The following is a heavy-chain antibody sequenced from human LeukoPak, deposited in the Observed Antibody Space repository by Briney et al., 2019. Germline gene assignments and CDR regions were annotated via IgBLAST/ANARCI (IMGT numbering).Heavy chain of an antibody. V-gene: IGHV4-59*12. CDR1: GGSISTYY. CDR2: IYYSGST. CDR3: APTYYDFWSGYSGFDY. Sequence: ETLSLTCTVSGGSISTYYWNWIRQPPGKGLEWIGYIYYSGSTNYNPSLKSRVTISVDTSKNQFSLKLSSVTAADTAVYCCAPTYYDFWSGYSGFDYWGQGTLVTVSS. D-gene: IGHD3-3*01. J-gene: IGHJ4*02.